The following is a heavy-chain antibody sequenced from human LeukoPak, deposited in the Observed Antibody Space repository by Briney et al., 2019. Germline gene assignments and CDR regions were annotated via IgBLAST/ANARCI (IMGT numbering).Heavy chain of an antibody. CDR1: GYTFTGYY. CDR3: ARGQKVFWSGYYFDY. J-gene: IGHJ4*02. V-gene: IGHV1-2*02. Sequence: ASVKVSCKASGYTFTGYYMHGVRQAPGQGVEWRGWINPNRGGTNYAEKLQGRVTMTRDTSISTAYMELSRLRSDDTAVYYCARGQKVFWSGYYFDYWGQGTLVTVSS. D-gene: IGHD3-3*01. CDR2: INPNRGGT.